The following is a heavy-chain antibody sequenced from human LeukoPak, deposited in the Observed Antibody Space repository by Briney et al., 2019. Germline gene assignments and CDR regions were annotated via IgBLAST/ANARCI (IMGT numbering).Heavy chain of an antibody. J-gene: IGHJ4*02. Sequence: SETLSLTCAVYGGSFSGYYWSWIRQPPGKGLEWIGEINHSGSTNYNPSLKSRVTISVDTSKNQFSLKLSSVTAADTAVYYCAGASEVAPWDWGQGTLVTVSS. CDR3: AGASEVAPWD. CDR1: GGSFSGYY. CDR2: INHSGST. V-gene: IGHV4-34*01.